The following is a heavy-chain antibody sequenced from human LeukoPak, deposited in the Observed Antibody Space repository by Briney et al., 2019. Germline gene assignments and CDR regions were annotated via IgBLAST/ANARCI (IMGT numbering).Heavy chain of an antibody. J-gene: IGHJ4*02. CDR1: GGSISSYY. CDR2: IYYSGST. D-gene: IGHD2-15*01. Sequence: SETLSLTCTVSGGSISSYYWSWIRQPPGKGLEWIGYIYYSGSTYYNPSLKSRVTISVDRSKDQFSLKLSSVTAADTAVYYCARAAATPPGAFDYWGQGTLVTVSS. CDR3: ARAAATPPGAFDY. V-gene: IGHV4-59*12.